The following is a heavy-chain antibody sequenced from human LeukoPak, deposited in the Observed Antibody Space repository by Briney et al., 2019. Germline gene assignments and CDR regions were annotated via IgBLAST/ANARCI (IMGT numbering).Heavy chain of an antibody. CDR1: GGSNSSSSYY. D-gene: IGHD3-10*01. CDR2: IYYSGCT. V-gene: IGHV4-39*07. J-gene: IGHJ5*02. CDR3: ARGMVRGVIRSPLHWFDP. Sequence: SETLSLTCTVSGGSNSSSSYYWGWIRQPPGKGLEWIGTIYYSGCTYYNPSLKSRLTISVDTSKNQFSLKLSSVTAADTAVYYCARGMVRGVIRSPLHWFDPGGEGTLVTVSS.